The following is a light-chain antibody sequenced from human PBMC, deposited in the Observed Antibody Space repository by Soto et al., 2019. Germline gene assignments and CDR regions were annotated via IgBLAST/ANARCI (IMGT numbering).Light chain of an antibody. CDR1: KLGDKY. Sequence: SYELTQPPSVSMSPGQTATITCSGDKLGDKYASWYQQKPGQSPVLVIYQDTKRPSGIPERFSGSNSGSTATLIISETQAVDEADYYCQTWDTTTAVAFGGGTQLTVL. V-gene: IGLV3-1*01. J-gene: IGLJ2*01. CDR2: QDT. CDR3: QTWDTTTAVA.